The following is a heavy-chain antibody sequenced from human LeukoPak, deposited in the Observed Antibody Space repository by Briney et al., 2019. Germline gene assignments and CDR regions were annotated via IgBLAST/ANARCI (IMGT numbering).Heavy chain of an antibody. J-gene: IGHJ4*02. V-gene: IGHV1-69*05. CDR2: IIPIFGTA. D-gene: IGHD3-22*01. CDR3: ARDWTPYYYDSSGSSGYFDY. Sequence: GSSVKVSCKASGGTFSSYAISWVRQAPGQGLEWMGRIIPIFGTANYAQKFQGRVTITTDESTSTAYMELRSLRSEDTAVYYCARDWTPYYYDSSGSSGYFDYWGQGTLVTVSS. CDR1: GGTFSSYA.